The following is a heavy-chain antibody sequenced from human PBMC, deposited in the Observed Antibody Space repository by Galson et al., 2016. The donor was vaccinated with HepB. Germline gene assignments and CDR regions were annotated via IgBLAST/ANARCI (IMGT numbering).Heavy chain of an antibody. Sequence: SVKVSCKASGGIFRRHAISSVRQAPGQGLEWMGGIIPIYGTTNYAQKFKGRVSITADESTRTAYMELSSLTSEDTALYYCARGGDSSGWYEILLWGQGTLVTVSS. V-gene: IGHV1-69*13. CDR1: GGIFRRHA. J-gene: IGHJ4*02. D-gene: IGHD6-19*01. CDR2: IIPIYGTT. CDR3: ARGGDSSGWYEILL.